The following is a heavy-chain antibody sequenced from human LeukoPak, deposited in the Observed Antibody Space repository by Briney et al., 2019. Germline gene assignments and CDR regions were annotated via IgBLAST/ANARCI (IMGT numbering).Heavy chain of an antibody. CDR1: GGSISSYY. CDR3: AREAEYYYGSGGVDV. Sequence: SETLSLTCTVSGGSISSYYWSWIRQPPGKGLEWIGYIYYSGSTNYNPSLKSRVTISVDTSKNQFSLKLSSVTAADTAVYYCAREAEYYYGSGGVDVWGQGTTVTVSS. J-gene: IGHJ6*02. D-gene: IGHD3-10*01. V-gene: IGHV4-59*12. CDR2: IYYSGST.